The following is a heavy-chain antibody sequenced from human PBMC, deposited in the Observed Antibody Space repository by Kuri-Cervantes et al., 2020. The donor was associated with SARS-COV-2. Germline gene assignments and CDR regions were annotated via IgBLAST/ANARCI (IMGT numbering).Heavy chain of an antibody. Sequence: ASVKISCKASGDTFTSYDINWVRQATGQGLEWMGWMNPNSGNTGYAQKFQGRVTMTRNTSISTAYMELSSLRSEDTAVYYCARAPRIGQQLVRRYYFDYWGQGTLVTVSS. CDR2: MNPNSGNT. D-gene: IGHD6-13*01. CDR3: ARAPRIGQQLVRRYYFDY. J-gene: IGHJ4*02. V-gene: IGHV1-8*01. CDR1: GDTFTSYD.